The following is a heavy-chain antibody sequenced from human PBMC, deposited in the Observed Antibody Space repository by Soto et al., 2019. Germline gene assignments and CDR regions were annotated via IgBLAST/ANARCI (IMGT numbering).Heavy chain of an antibody. CDR2: MNQEGTDK. D-gene: IGHD5-18*01. V-gene: IGHV3-7*01. CDR1: GFTFSTSW. J-gene: IGHJ4*02. Sequence: EVQLVESGGGLVQPGGALRLSCAASGFTFSTSWMSWDRQAPGTGLEWVAHMNQEGTDKYYVESVKGRFTISRDNAKNSLYLQLNSLRAEDAAVYYCVGWGYGSHWGQRTLGSVSS. CDR3: VGWGYGSH.